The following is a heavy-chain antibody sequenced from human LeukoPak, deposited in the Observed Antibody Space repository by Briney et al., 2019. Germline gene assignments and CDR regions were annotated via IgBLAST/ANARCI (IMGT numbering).Heavy chain of an antibody. J-gene: IGHJ3*02. Sequence: ASVKVSCKTSGGTFSSYGISWVRQAPGQGLEWMGGIIPIFATANYAQKFQGRVTITTDESTSTAYMELSSLRSEDTAVYYCARARSGDRYAFDIWGQGTMVTVSS. CDR2: IIPIFATA. D-gene: IGHD7-27*01. CDR3: ARARSGDRYAFDI. V-gene: IGHV1-69*05. CDR1: GGTFSSYG.